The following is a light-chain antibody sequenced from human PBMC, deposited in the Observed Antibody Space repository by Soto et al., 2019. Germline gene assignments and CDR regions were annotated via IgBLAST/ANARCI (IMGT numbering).Light chain of an antibody. J-gene: IGKJ4*01. Sequence: EIVVTQSPATLSVSPGERATLSCRASQSVSTNLAWYQQIPGQAPRLLISGASTRATGIPARFSGSGSETEFTLTISSLQSEDFAVYHCQQYNNWPLTFGGGTKVDIK. V-gene: IGKV3-15*01. CDR1: QSVSTN. CDR3: QQYNNWPLT. CDR2: GAS.